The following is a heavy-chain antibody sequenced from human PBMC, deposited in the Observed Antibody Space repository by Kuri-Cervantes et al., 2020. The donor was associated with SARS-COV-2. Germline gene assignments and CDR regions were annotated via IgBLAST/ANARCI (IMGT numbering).Heavy chain of an antibody. Sequence: SETLSLTCTVSGGSISSSSYYWGWIRQPPGKGLEWIGSIYYSGSTNYNPSLKSRVTISVDTSKNQFSLKLSSVTAADTAVYYCARDRIDSSGYLDAFDIWGQGTMVTVSS. CDR2: IYYSGST. D-gene: IGHD3-22*01. V-gene: IGHV4-39*07. CDR1: GGSISSSSYY. CDR3: ARDRIDSSGYLDAFDI. J-gene: IGHJ3*02.